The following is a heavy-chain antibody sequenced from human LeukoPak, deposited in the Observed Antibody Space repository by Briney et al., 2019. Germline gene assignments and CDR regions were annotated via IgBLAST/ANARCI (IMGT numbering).Heavy chain of an antibody. CDR2: IYYSGST. V-gene: IGHV4-59*01. D-gene: IGHD4-17*01. J-gene: IGHJ3*02. CDR1: GGSISSYY. Sequence: PSETLSLTCTVSGGSISSYYWSWIRQPPGKGLEWIGYIYYSGSTNYNPSLKSRVTISVDTSKNQFSLKLSSVTAADTAVYYCARETTVTLKDAFDIWGQGTMVTVSS. CDR3: ARETTVTLKDAFDI.